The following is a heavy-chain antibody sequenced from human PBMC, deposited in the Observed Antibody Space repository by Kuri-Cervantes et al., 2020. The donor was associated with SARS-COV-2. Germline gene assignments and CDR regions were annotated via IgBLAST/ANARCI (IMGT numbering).Heavy chain of an antibody. Sequence: GESLKISCAASGFTVSSNYMSWVRQAPGKGLEWVSVIYSGGSTYYADSVKGRFTISRDNSKNTLYLQMNSLRAEDTAVYYCARDRGIVGTFDYWGQGTLVTVSS. J-gene: IGHJ4*02. CDR3: ARDRGIVGTFDY. V-gene: IGHV3-53*01. D-gene: IGHD2/OR15-2a*01. CDR1: GFTVSSNY. CDR2: IYSGGST.